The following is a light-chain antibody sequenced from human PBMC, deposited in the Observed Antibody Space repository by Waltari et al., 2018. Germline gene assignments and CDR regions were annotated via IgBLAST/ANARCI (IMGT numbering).Light chain of an antibody. CDR3: QSSDSSGAIPPGV. V-gene: IGLV3-25*03. CDR2: YDG. Sequence: SYELTQPPPVSVSPGQTARITCSGDALPKQYAYWYQQKPGQTPVLIYYDGRGPSWILDGFFGATTGRTVTLTISGVQAEDEADYYCQSSDSSGAIPPGVFGGGTKLTVL. J-gene: IGLJ2*01. CDR1: ALPKQY.